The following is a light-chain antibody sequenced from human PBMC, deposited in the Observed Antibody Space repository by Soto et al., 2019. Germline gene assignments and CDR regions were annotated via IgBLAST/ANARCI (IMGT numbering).Light chain of an antibody. V-gene: IGKV1-39*01. CDR2: AAS. Sequence: DIQMTQSPSSLSASVGDRVTITCRASQSISSYLNRYQQKPGKAPKLLIYAASSLQSGVPSRFSVSGSGTDFTLTISSLQPEDFATYYCQQSYSTPPYTFGQGTKLEIK. CDR3: QQSYSTPPYT. CDR1: QSISSY. J-gene: IGKJ2*01.